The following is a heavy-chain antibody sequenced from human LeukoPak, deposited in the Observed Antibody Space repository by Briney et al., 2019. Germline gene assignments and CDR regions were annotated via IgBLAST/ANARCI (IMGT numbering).Heavy chain of an antibody. CDR3: AKIQYYDSSGYLDY. CDR2: IYSGGST. Sequence: GGCLRPPCAAPGFTFSSYAMSWVRQAPGKGLGWVSIIYSGGSTYYADSVKGRFAISRDNSKNTLYLQMNSLRAEDTAVYYCAKIQYYDSSGYLDYWGQGTLVTVSS. V-gene: IGHV3-66*01. D-gene: IGHD3-22*01. J-gene: IGHJ4*02. CDR1: GFTFSSYA.